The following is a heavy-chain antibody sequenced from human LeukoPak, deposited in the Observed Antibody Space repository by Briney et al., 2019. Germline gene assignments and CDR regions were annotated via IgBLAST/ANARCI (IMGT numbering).Heavy chain of an antibody. J-gene: IGHJ5*02. V-gene: IGHV4-39*01. Sequence: SETLSLTCTVSGGSISSSNFYWGWIRQPPGKGLEWNGSLYYSGSTYYNPSLKTRVTISVDTSKDQFSLRLSSVTAADTAVYYCARQLMVRGVTGWFDTWGQGILVTVSS. CDR1: GGSISSSNFY. CDR2: LYYSGST. CDR3: ARQLMVRGVTGWFDT. D-gene: IGHD3-10*01.